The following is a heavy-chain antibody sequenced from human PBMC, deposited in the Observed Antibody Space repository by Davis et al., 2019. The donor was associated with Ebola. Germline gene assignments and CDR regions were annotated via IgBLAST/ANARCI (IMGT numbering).Heavy chain of an antibody. CDR3: ARGWLRSKFDY. D-gene: IGHD5-12*01. CDR1: GDSVSGGSGA. Sequence: PSETLSLTCAISGDSVSGGSGAWNWIRQTPSRGLEWLGRTYYNSKWYNEYAVSVKSRISINPDTSKNQVSLHLNSVTPEDTAVYYCARGWLRSKFDYWGRGTLVTVSS. V-gene: IGHV6-1*01. CDR2: TYYNSKWYN. J-gene: IGHJ4*02.